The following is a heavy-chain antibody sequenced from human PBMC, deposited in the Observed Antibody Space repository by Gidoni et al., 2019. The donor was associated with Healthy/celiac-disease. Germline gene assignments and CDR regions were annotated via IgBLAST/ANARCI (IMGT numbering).Heavy chain of an antibody. J-gene: IGHJ4*02. Sequence: QVQLQQWGAGLLKPSETLSLTCAVYGGSFSGYYWSWIRQPPGKGLEWIGEINHSGSTNYNPSLKSRVTISVETSKNQFSLKLSSVTAADTAVYYCARGRVATTRVDYWGQGTLVTVSS. V-gene: IGHV4-34*01. CDR1: GGSFSGYY. D-gene: IGHD5-12*01. CDR3: ARGRVATTRVDY. CDR2: INHSGST.